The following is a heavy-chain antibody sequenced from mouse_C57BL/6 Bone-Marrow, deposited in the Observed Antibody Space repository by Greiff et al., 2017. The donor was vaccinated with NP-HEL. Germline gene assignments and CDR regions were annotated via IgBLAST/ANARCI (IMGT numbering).Heavy chain of an antibody. J-gene: IGHJ2*01. CDR2: INPNNGGT. D-gene: IGHD2-1*01. CDR1: GYTFTDYN. Sequence: VQLQQSGPELVKPGASVKIPCKASGYTFTDYNMDWVKQSHGKSLEWIGDINPNNGGTIYNQKFKGKATLTVDKSSSTAYMELRSLTSEDTAVYYCARGIYYGPPYYFDYWGQGTTLTVSS. V-gene: IGHV1-18*01. CDR3: ARGIYYGPPYYFDY.